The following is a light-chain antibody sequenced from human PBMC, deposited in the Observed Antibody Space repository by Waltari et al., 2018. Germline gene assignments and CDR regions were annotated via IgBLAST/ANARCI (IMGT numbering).Light chain of an antibody. CDR2: QDH. J-gene: IGLJ2*01. CDR3: QAWDSRTAV. V-gene: IGLV3-1*01. Sequence: SYELAQPPSLSVSPGQTATITCSGDNLGIKYVSWYQQKPGQSPILVIFQDHTRPSGIPDRFSGSNSGNTATLTISGTQTMDEADYYCQAWDSRTAVFGGGTRLTVL. CDR1: NLGIKY.